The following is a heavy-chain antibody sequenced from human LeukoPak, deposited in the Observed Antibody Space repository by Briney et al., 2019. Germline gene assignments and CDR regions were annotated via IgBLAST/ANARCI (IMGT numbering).Heavy chain of an antibody. CDR1: GYTFSSYD. D-gene: IGHD1-26*01. Sequence: ASVKVSCKASGYTFSSYDFNWVRQATGQGLEWMGWITVYNGITNYAQNLQGRVTMTKDTSTSTAYMELRTLRSDDTAVYYCARGVDSGSYYLDYWGQGTLVTVSS. CDR3: ARGVDSGSYYLDY. CDR2: ITVYNGIT. V-gene: IGHV1-18*01. J-gene: IGHJ4*02.